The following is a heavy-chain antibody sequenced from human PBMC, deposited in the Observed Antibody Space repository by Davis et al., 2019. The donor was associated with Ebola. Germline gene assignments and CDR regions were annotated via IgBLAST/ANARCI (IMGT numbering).Heavy chain of an antibody. Sequence: PGGSLRLSCIVSGFSISIYGVNWVRQAPGQGLEWISYISGGSDTIQYADSVKGRFSVSRDNAKNSLYLQMNTLRAEDTALYFCAPNYDAYYANVWGKGTTVTVSS. CDR2: ISGGSDTI. V-gene: IGHV3-48*04. CDR3: APNYDAYYANV. CDR1: GFSISIYG. D-gene: IGHD3-22*01. J-gene: IGHJ6*03.